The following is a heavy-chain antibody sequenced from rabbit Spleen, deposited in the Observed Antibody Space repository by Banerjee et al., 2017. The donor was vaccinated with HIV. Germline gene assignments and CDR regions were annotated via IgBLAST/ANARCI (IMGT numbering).Heavy chain of an antibody. CDR2: IYPDHGRT. J-gene: IGHJ4*01. V-gene: IGHV1S47*01. CDR3: ARHPSVSDFYFNL. D-gene: IGHD1-1*01. Sequence: LEESGGGLVKPEGSLTLTCKASAFSFSDKDVMCWVRQAPVKGLEWIAFIYPDHGRTDYASWVNGRFTISLDNAHNTVFLQMTSLTAADTATYFCARHPSVSDFYFNLWGPGTLVTVS. CDR1: AFSFSDKD.